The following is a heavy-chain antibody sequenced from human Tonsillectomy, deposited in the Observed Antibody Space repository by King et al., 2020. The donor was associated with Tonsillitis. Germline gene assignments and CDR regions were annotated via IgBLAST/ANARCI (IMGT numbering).Heavy chain of an antibody. Sequence: VQLQESGPGLVKPSQTLSLTCTVSGGSISSGSYYWSWIRQPAGKGLEWIGRIYTRGSTNYNPSLKSRVAISVDTSKNQFSLKLSSVTAADTAVYYCARDYHAKPLLYYCDYWGQGTLVTVSS. CDR3: ARDYHAKPLLYYCDY. J-gene: IGHJ4*02. CDR2: IYTRGST. D-gene: IGHD2-2*02. V-gene: IGHV4-61*02. CDR1: GGSISSGSYY.